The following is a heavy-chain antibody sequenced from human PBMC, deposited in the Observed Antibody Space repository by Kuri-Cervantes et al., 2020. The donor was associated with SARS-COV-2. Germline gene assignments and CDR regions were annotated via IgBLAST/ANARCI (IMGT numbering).Heavy chain of an antibody. D-gene: IGHD6-19*01. J-gene: IGHJ3*02. CDR1: GFSFSMYW. V-gene: IGHV3-7*01. Sequence: GESLKISCAASGFSFSMYWMSWVRQAPGKGLEWVANIKKDGSEKYYVDSVKGRFTISRDNAKYSLYLQMNSLRAEDTAVYYCAREQWLELDAFDIWGQGTMVTVSS. CDR2: IKKDGSEK. CDR3: AREQWLELDAFDI.